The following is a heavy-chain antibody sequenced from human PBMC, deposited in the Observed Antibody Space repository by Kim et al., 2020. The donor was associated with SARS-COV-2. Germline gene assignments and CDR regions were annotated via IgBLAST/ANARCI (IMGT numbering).Heavy chain of an antibody. CDR3: ARDSWGGRLLLTS. D-gene: IGHD3-16*01. CDR1: GYTFTSYT. J-gene: IGHJ5*02. V-gene: IGHV7-4-1*02. Sequence: ASVKVSCKVSGYTFTSYTINWVRQAPGQGLEWMGWINTNTGNPSYAQGFTGRFVFSLDSSVSTAYLQITSLKAEDTAVYYCARDSWGGRLLLTSWGQGTRSPVSS. CDR2: INTNTGNP.